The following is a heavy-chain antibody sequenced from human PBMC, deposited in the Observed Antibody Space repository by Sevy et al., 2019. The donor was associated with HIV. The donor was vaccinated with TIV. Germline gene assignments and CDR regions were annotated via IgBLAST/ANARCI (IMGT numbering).Heavy chain of an antibody. CDR1: GYTFTSYV. CDR2: INTGNGDT. CDR3: ARDRGGSGDFDY. Sequence: ASVKVSCKASGYTFTSYVMHWVRQAPGQRLQWMGWINTGNGDTKYPEKLQGRVTITRDTSASTAYMELSSLRSEDTAVYYCARDRGGSGDFDYWGQGTLVTVSS. V-gene: IGHV1-3*04. J-gene: IGHJ4*02. D-gene: IGHD3-10*01.